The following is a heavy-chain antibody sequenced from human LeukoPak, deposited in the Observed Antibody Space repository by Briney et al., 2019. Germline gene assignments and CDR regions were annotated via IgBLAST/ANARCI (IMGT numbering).Heavy chain of an antibody. CDR3: ARDNYYDSSGYPYFDY. J-gene: IGHJ4*02. Sequence: GGSLRLSCAASGFTFSSYAMHWVRQAPGKGLKWVAVISYDGSDKYYADSVKGRFTISRDNSKNTLYLQMNSLRAEDTAVYYCARDNYYDSSGYPYFDYWGQGTLVTVSS. V-gene: IGHV3-30-3*01. D-gene: IGHD3-22*01. CDR2: ISYDGSDK. CDR1: GFTFSSYA.